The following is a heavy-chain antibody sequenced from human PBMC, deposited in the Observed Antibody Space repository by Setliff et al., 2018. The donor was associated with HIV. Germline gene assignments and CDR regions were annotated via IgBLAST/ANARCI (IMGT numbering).Heavy chain of an antibody. D-gene: IGHD4-17*01. V-gene: IGHV1-69*13. J-gene: IGHJ3*02. CDR1: GGTFSSYA. Sequence: GASVKVSCKASGGTFSSYAISWVRQAPGQGLEWMGGIIPIFGTANYAQKFQGRVTITADESTSTAYMELSSLRSEDTAVYYCASDQGLTVSHSDDDFDIWGQGTMVTVSS. CDR2: IIPIFGTA. CDR3: ASDQGLTVSHSDDDFDI.